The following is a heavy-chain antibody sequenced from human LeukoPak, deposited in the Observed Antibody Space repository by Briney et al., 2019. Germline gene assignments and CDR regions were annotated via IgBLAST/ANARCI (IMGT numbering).Heavy chain of an antibody. D-gene: IGHD3-10*01. Sequence: SVKVSCKASGGTFSSYAISWVRQAPGQGLEWMGGIIPIFGTANYAQKFQGRVTITTDESTSTAYMELSSLRSEDTAVYYCARDREATMVRFDIWGQGTMVTVSS. J-gene: IGHJ3*02. V-gene: IGHV1-69*05. CDR2: IIPIFGTA. CDR3: ARDREATMVRFDI. CDR1: GGTFSSYA.